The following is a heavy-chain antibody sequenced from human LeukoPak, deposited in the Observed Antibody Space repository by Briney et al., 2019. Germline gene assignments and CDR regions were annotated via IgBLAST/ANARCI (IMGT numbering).Heavy chain of an antibody. J-gene: IGHJ4*02. CDR3: ARDPNYYDSSSYFDY. D-gene: IGHD3-22*01. V-gene: IGHV1-2*02. Sequence: ASVKVSRKASGYTFTGYYMHWVRQAPGQGLEWMGWINPNSGGTNYAQKFQGRVTMTRDTSISTAYMELSRLRSDDTAVYYCARDPNYYDSSSYFDYWGQGTLVTVSS. CDR1: GYTFTGYY. CDR2: INPNSGGT.